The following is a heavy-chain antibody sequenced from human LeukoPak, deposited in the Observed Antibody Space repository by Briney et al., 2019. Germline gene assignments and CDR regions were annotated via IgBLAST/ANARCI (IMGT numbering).Heavy chain of an antibody. CDR2: IYYSGNT. J-gene: IGHJ4*02. D-gene: IGHD2-15*01. Sequence: PSETLSLTCSVSGGSISSYYWSWIRQPPGKGLEWIGYIYYSGNTNYNPSLKSRVTISVDKSKNQFSLKLSSVTAADTAVYYCARAGYCSGGSCYSGSSYFDYWGQGTLVTVSS. CDR1: GGSISSYY. CDR3: ARAGYCSGGSCYSGSSYFDY. V-gene: IGHV4-59*12.